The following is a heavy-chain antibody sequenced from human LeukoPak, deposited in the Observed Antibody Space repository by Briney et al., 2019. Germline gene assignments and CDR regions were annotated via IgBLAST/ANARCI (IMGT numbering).Heavy chain of an antibody. CDR3: ARLVGATYFDY. J-gene: IGHJ4*02. D-gene: IGHD1-26*01. CDR2: IYYSGST. CDR1: GGSISSYY. Sequence: PSETLSLTCTVSGGSISSYYWSWIRQPPGKGLEWIGYIYYSGSTNYNPSLKSRVTISVDTSKNQFSLKLSSVTAADTAVYYCARLVGATYFDYWGQGTLVTVSS. V-gene: IGHV4-59*01.